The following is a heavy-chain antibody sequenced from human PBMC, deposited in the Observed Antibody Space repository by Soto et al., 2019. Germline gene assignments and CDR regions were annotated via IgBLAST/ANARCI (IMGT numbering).Heavy chain of an antibody. V-gene: IGHV1-3*01. J-gene: IGHJ5*02. Sequence: DSVKVSCKTSGYTFTSYAMHWVRQAPGQRLEWMGWINAGNGNTKYSQKFQGRVTITRDTSASTAYMELSSLGSEDTAVYYCATPSEVVVPVAPGGFDPWGQGTLVPVS. CDR1: GYTFTSYA. D-gene: IGHD2-2*01. CDR3: ATPSEVVVPVAPGGFDP. CDR2: INAGNGNT.